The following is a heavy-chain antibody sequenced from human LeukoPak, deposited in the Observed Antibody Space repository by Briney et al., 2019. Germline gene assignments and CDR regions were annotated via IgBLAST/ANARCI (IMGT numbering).Heavy chain of an antibody. Sequence: GGSLRLSCAASGFTFSSYSMNWVRQAPGKGLEWVSTISATGGRTDYADSVKGRFTISRDNSKNTLSLQMNSLRAEDTAMYYCAQDPAGVVINWGQGSLVTVSS. CDR3: AQDPAGVVIN. V-gene: IGHV3-23*01. D-gene: IGHD3-3*01. J-gene: IGHJ4*02. CDR1: GFTFSSYS. CDR2: ISATGGRT.